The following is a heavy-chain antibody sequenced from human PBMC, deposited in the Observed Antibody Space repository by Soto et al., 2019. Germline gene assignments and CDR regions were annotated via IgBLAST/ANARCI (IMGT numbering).Heavy chain of an antibody. Sequence: QVQLVESGGGVVQPGRSLRLSCAASGFTFSNYAMYWVRQAPGKGLEWVAVISYDRNNKYYADSEKGRFTISRDNSKNTLYLQMNSLRAEDTAVYYCARAGCDGGTCYTLVGLRYGLDVWGQGTTVTVFS. V-gene: IGHV3-30-3*01. CDR3: ARAGCDGGTCYTLVGLRYGLDV. CDR2: ISYDRNNK. CDR1: GFTFSNYA. J-gene: IGHJ6*02. D-gene: IGHD2-15*01.